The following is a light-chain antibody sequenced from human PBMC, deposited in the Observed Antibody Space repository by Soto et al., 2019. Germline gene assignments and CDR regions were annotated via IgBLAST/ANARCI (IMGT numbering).Light chain of an antibody. Sequence: DIQMTQSPSTLSASVGDRVTITCRASQSISSWLAWYQQKPGKAPKLLIYKASSLESGVPSRFSGSGSGTEFTLTISSLQPDDFATYYCQQYNSYPLTLDGGTKVEIK. V-gene: IGKV1-5*03. CDR2: KAS. CDR1: QSISSW. CDR3: QQYNSYPLT. J-gene: IGKJ4*01.